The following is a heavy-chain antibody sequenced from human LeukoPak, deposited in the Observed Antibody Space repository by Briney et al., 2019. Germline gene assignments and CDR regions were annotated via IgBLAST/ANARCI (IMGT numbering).Heavy chain of an antibody. CDR3: VSALSSSGHFYFDQ. CDR2: IRSKAYGGTT. CDR1: GFTFGDYA. D-gene: IGHD3-22*01. Sequence: GGSLRLSCTASGFTFGDYAMSWFRQAPGKGLEWVGFIRSKAYGGTTEYAASVKGRFTISRDDSKDSLYLQMNSLQTEDTAVYYCVSALSSSGHFYFDQWGQGTLVTVSS. V-gene: IGHV3-49*03. J-gene: IGHJ4*02.